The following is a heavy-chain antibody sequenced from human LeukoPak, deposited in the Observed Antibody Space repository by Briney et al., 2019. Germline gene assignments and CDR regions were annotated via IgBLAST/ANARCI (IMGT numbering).Heavy chain of an antibody. CDR3: ARLYTSYYYYGMDV. V-gene: IGHV1-18*01. J-gene: IGHJ6*02. CDR2: ISAYNGNT. D-gene: IGHD2-8*01. CDR1: GYTLTSYV. Sequence: ASVKVSCKASGYTLTSYVISWVRQAPGQGLEWMGWISAYNGNTNYAQKLQGRVTMTTDTSTSTAYMELRSLRSDDTAVYYCARLYTSYYYYGMDVWGQGTTVTVSS.